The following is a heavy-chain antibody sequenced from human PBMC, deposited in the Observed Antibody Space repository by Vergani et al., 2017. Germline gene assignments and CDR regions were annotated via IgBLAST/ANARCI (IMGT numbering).Heavy chain of an antibody. J-gene: IGHJ4*02. CDR3: ARPHYYYRSGTDLWEFEY. CDR1: GGSTSSYY. V-gene: IGHV4-59*08. Sequence: QVQLQESGPGLVKPSETLSLTCTVPGGSTSSYYWSWIRQPPGKGLEWIGYIYYSGSTNYNPSLKSRVTISVDTSKNQFSLKLSSVTAADTAVFYCARPHYYYRSGTDLWEFEYWGRGTLVIVSS. D-gene: IGHD3-10*01. CDR2: IYYSGST.